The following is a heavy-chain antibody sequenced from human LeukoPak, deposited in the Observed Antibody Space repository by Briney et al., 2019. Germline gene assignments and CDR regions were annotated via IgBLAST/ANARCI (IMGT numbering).Heavy chain of an antibody. CDR2: ISWNSGST. D-gene: IGHD1-14*01. Sequence: PGGSLRLSWAPSGLTFDDYAMHSGRPAPRNGRGLVTGISWNSGSTSYADCVKGRFTISRANAKNSRYLQMNSLRAEDTALYYCAKDIATGNRLYYFDYWGQGTLVTVSS. CDR3: AKDIATGNRLYYFDY. CDR1: GLTFDDYA. J-gene: IGHJ4*02. V-gene: IGHV3-9*01.